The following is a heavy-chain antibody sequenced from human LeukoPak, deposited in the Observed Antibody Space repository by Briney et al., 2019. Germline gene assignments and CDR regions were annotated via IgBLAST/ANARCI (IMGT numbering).Heavy chain of an antibody. Sequence: PGGSLRLSCAASGFTFSSYTMNWVRQAPGKGLEWVSSISGSSTYIYYADSVKGRFTISRDNAKNSLYVQMNSLRAEDTAVYYCARHDRYYYYMDVWGKGTTVTVSS. CDR2: ISGSSTYI. CDR3: ARHDRYYYYMDV. V-gene: IGHV3-21*01. CDR1: GFTFSSYT. D-gene: IGHD3-22*01. J-gene: IGHJ6*03.